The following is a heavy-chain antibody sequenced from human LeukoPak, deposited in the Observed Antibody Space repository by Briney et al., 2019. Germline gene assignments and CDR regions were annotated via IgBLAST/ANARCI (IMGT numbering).Heavy chain of an antibody. V-gene: IGHV3-9*01. J-gene: IGHJ4*02. D-gene: IGHD5-18*01. CDR3: AKDTVDTAKAYFDY. CDR2: ISWNSGSI. CDR1: GFTFDDYA. Sequence: GGSLRLSCAASGFTFDDYAMHWVRQAPGKGLEWVSGISWNSGSIGYADSVKGRFTISRDNAKNSLYLQMNSLRAEDTALYYCAKDTVDTAKAYFDYWGQGTLVTVSS.